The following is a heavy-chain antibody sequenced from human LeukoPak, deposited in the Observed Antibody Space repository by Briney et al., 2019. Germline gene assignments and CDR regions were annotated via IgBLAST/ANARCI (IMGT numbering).Heavy chain of an antibody. J-gene: IGHJ4*02. CDR2: ISAYNGNT. Sequence: ASGKVSCKASGYTFTSYDISWVRQAPAQGLEWVGWISAYNGNTTYGQKHQGRVTMTTATSKSTAYMQLRSLRSDDTAVYCGARDPIASASIGLHGYYFLYGGQGTLVTVSS. CDR3: ARDPIASASIGLHGYYFLY. D-gene: IGHD6-13*01. V-gene: IGHV1-18*01. CDR1: GYTFTSYD.